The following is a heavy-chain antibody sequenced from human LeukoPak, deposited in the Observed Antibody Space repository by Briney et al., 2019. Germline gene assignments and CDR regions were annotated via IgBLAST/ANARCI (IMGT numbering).Heavy chain of an antibody. J-gene: IGHJ4*02. CDR3: ARETGITGTTPLDY. CDR2: ISAYNGNT. CDR1: GFTFSSYA. V-gene: IGHV1-18*01. D-gene: IGHD1-7*01. Sequence: GGSLRLSCAASGFTFSSYAISWVRQAPGQGLEWMGWISAYNGNTNYAQKLQDRVTMTTDTSTSTAYMELRSLRSDDTAVYYCARETGITGTTPLDYWGQGTLVTVSS.